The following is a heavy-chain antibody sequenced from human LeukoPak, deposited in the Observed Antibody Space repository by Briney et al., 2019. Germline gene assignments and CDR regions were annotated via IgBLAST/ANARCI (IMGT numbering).Heavy chain of an antibody. D-gene: IGHD2-15*01. CDR2: ISPSGDIT. Sequence: GGSLRLSCAASEFSVGSNYMTWVRQAPGKGLEWVSGISPSGDITYYADSVKGRFTISRDNAKNTLYLQMNSLRAGDTAVYYCASTPNGVAAIYFDYWGQGTLVTVSS. CDR3: ASTPNGVAAIYFDY. J-gene: IGHJ4*02. V-gene: IGHV3-66*02. CDR1: EFSVGSNY.